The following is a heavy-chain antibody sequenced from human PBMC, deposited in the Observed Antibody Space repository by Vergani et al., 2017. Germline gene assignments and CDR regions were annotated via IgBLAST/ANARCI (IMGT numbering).Heavy chain of an antibody. J-gene: IGHJ5*02. Sequence: QVQLVESGGGVVQPGRSLRLSCAASGFTFSSYGMHWVRQAPGKGLEWVAVITYDGSNKYYADSVKGRFTISRDNSKNTLYLQMNSLRAEDTAVYYCAREELVLLWFGELPYNWFDPWGQGTLVTVSS. D-gene: IGHD3-10*01. V-gene: IGHV3-30*03. CDR3: AREELVLLWFGELPYNWFDP. CDR2: ITYDGSNK. CDR1: GFTFSSYG.